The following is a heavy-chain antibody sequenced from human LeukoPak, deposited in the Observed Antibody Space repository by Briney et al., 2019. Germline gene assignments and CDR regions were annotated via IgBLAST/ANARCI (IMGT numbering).Heavy chain of an antibody. CDR3: AKESDYGDFPGD. CDR2: IRYDGSNK. V-gene: IGHV3-30*02. J-gene: IGHJ4*02. D-gene: IGHD4-17*01. CDR1: GFTFSSYG. Sequence: GGSLRLSCAASGFTFSSYGMHWVRQAPGKGLERVAFIRYDGSNKYYADSVKGRFTISRDNSKNTLYLQMNSLRAEDTAVYHCAKESDYGDFPGDWGQGTLVTVSS.